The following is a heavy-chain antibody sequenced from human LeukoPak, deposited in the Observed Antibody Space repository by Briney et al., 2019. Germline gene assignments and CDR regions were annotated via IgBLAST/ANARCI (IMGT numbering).Heavy chain of an antibody. V-gene: IGHV4-30-2*03. CDR2: IYYSGST. CDR1: GDSISSGRYY. Sequence: SQTLSLTCTVSGDSISSGRYYWSWVRQPAGKELEWIGSIYYSGSTYYNPSLKSRVTISVDTSKNQFSLKLSSVTAADTAVYYCARLNNWNFNYWGQGTLVTVSS. J-gene: IGHJ4*02. D-gene: IGHD1-20*01. CDR3: ARLNNWNFNY.